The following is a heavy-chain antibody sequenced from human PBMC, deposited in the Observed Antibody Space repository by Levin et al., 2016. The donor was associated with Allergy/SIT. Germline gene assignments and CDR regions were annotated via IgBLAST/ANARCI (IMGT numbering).Heavy chain of an antibody. CDR3: AIGKIVPVYDY. J-gene: IGHJ4*02. CDR2: VSYSGST. V-gene: IGHV4-39*01. CDR1: GDSFTSNSYH. Sequence: SETLSLTCIVSGDSFTSNSYHWAWIRQPPGKGLEWIGSVSYSGSTSSNPSLKSRVALSVDPSKNQVSLKVRSVTAADTAVSYCAIGKIVPVYDYWGQGTLVTVSS. D-gene: IGHD5/OR15-5a*01.